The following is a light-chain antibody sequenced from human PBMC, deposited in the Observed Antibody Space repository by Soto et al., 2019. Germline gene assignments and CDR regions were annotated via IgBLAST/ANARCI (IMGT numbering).Light chain of an antibody. CDR1: QDISHY. V-gene: IGKV1-27*01. CDR3: QKYNSAPFT. J-gene: IGKJ3*01. Sequence: DIQMTQSPSSLSASVGDSVTFACRASQDISHYLAWYQHKPGKHPNLLIHAASTLQSGVPSRFSASGSGTDFTLAINSLLPDDVATYYCQKYNSAPFTFGPGTTVEIK. CDR2: AAS.